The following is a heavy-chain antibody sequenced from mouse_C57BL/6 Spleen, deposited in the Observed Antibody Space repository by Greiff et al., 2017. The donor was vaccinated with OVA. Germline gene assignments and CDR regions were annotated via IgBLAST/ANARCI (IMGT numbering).Heavy chain of an antibody. CDR3: ARRGRSYAMDY. CDR1: GYTFTSYW. V-gene: IGHV1-55*01. Sequence: QVQLQQPGAELVKPGASVKMSCKASGYTFTSYWITWVKQRPGQGLEWIGDIYPGSGSTNYNEKFKSKATLTVDTSSSTACMQLNSLTSEDSAVYYCARRGRSYAMDYWGQGTSVTVSS. J-gene: IGHJ4*01. CDR2: IYPGSGST.